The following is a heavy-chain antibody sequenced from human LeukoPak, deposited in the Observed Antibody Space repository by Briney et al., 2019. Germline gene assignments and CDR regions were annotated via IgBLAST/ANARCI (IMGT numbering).Heavy chain of an antibody. CDR3: AGTKGGSSHEYFQH. CDR2: IYHSGST. J-gene: IGHJ1*01. D-gene: IGHD6-13*01. Sequence: PSETLSLTCAVYGGSFSGYYWSWIRQPPGKGLEWVGEIYHSGSTNYNPSLKSRVTISLDKSKNQFSLRLTSVTAADTAVYFCAGTKGGSSHEYFQHWGQGTLVTVSS. CDR1: GGSFSGYY. V-gene: IGHV4-34*01.